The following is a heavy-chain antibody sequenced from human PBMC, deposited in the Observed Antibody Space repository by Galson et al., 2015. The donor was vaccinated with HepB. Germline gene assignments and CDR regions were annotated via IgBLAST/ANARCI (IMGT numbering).Heavy chain of an antibody. D-gene: IGHD3-22*01. CDR3: ARRPDYYDRSPALYFDY. CDR2: IYPGDSDT. Sequence: QSGAEVKKPGESLKISCKGSGYSFTSYWIGWVRQMPGKGLEGMGIIYPGDSDTRYSPSFQGQVTISADKSISTAYLQWSSLKASDTAMYYCARRPDYYDRSPALYFDYWGQGTLVTVSS. V-gene: IGHV5-51*03. CDR1: GYSFTSYW. J-gene: IGHJ4*02.